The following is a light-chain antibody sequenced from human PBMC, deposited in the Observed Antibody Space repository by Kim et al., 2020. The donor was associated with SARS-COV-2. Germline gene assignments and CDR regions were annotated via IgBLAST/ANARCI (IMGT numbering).Light chain of an antibody. V-gene: IGLV2-14*03. J-gene: IGLJ3*02. Sequence: QSALTQPASVSGSPGQSLTISCTGTSSDVGGYNYVPWYQQHPGKAPKLMIYDVSNRPSGGSNRFSGSKSGNTASLTISGLQAEDEADYYCSSYTSSSTLVFGGGTQLTVL. CDR1: SSDVGGYNY. CDR3: SSYTSSSTLV. CDR2: DVS.